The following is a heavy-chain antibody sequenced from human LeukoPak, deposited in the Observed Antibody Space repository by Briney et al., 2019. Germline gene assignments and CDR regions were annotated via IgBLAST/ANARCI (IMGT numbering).Heavy chain of an antibody. CDR2: IYSGGST. CDR3: ARDIAYDSSGYYSPHFDY. V-gene: IGHV3-53*01. J-gene: IGHJ4*02. Sequence: PGGSLRLSCAASGFTVSSNYMSWVRQAPGKGLEWVSVIYSGGSTYYADSVKGRFTISRDNSKNTLYLQMNSLRAEDTAVYYCARDIAYDSSGYYSPHFDYSGQGTLVTVSS. D-gene: IGHD3-22*01. CDR1: GFTVSSNY.